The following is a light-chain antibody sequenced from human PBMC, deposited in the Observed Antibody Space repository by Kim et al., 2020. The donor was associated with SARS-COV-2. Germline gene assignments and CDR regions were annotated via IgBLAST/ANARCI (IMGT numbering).Light chain of an antibody. Sequence: APGRTDRISCEGNNSESKGVNGGQQKQGQAPVLVIYYDRDRPSGIPERFSGSNAGNTATLTISRVEAGDEADYYCHVWDGTSGQWVFGGGTQLTVL. CDR2: YDR. CDR3: HVWDGTSGQWV. J-gene: IGLJ3*02. CDR1: NSESKG. V-gene: IGLV3-21*04.